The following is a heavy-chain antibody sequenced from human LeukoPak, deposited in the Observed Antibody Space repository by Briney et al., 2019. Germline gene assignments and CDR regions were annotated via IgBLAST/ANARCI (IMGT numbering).Heavy chain of an antibody. V-gene: IGHV4-4*07. CDR2: IYTSGST. Sequence: PSETLSPTCTVSGGSISSYYWSWIRQPAGKGLEWIGRIYTSGSTNYNPSLRSRVTMSVDTSKNQFSLKLSSVTAADTAVYYCAREGVTYYDFWSGRGPFDYWGQGTLVTVSS. CDR1: GGSISSYY. J-gene: IGHJ4*02. CDR3: AREGVTYYDFWSGRGPFDY. D-gene: IGHD3-3*01.